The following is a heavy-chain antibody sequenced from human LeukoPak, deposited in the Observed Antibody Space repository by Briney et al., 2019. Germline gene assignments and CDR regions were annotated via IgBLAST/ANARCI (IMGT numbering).Heavy chain of an antibody. CDR2: INSDGSST. D-gene: IGHD2-15*01. Sequence: GGSLRLSCAASGFTFSSYWMHWVRQAPGKGLVWVSRINSDGSSTSYADSVKGRFALSRDNSKNTVYLQMNSLRADDTAVYYCAKTRGYCSGGTCYCDYWGQGTLVTVSS. CDR1: GFTFSSYW. CDR3: AKTRGYCSGGTCYCDY. J-gene: IGHJ4*02. V-gene: IGHV3-74*01.